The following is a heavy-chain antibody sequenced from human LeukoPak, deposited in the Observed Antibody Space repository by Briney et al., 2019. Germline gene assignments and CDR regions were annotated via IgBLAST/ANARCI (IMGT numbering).Heavy chain of an antibody. D-gene: IGHD2-2*01. Sequence: PGGSLRLSCAASGFTFSSYAMSWVRQAPEKGLEWVSAISGSGGSTYYADSVKGRFTISRDNSKNSLYLRMNSLRAEDTAVYYCAKPVRDYYYYGMDVWGQGTTVTVSS. J-gene: IGHJ6*02. V-gene: IGHV3-23*01. CDR2: ISGSGGST. CDR3: AKPVRDYYYYGMDV. CDR1: GFTFSSYA.